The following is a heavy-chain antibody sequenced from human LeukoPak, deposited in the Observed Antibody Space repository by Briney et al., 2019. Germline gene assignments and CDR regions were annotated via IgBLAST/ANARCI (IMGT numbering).Heavy chain of an antibody. V-gene: IGHV1-69*04. CDR1: GGTFSSYT. J-gene: IGHJ5*02. Sequence: AASVKVSCKASGGTFSSYTISWVRQAPGQGLEWMGRIIPILGIANYAQKFQGRVTITADKSTSTAYMELSSLRSEDTAVYYCARDQGDSSGSGFDPWGQGTLVTVSS. CDR2: IIPILGIA. CDR3: ARDQGDSSGSGFDP. D-gene: IGHD6-19*01.